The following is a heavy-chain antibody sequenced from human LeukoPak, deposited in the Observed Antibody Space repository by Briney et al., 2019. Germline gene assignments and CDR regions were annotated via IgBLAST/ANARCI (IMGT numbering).Heavy chain of an antibody. V-gene: IGHV3-23*01. Sequence: PGGSLRLSCAASGFAFSNYAMFWVRQAPGKGLEWVSGISGGGVSTYYADSVKGRFTISRDNFKNTLYLQMNSLRAEDTATYYCAKVRGYCSGGSCSPYYHYYYGMDVWGQGTSVTVSS. CDR2: ISGGGVST. CDR1: GFAFSNYA. CDR3: AKVRGYCSGGSCSPYYHYYYGMDV. D-gene: IGHD2-15*01. J-gene: IGHJ6*02.